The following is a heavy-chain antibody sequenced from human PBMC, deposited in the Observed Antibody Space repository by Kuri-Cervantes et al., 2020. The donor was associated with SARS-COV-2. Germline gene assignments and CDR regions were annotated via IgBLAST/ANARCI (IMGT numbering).Heavy chain of an antibody. V-gene: IGHV1-2*02. Sequence: ASVQVSCKASGYTFTGYYMHWVRQAPGQGLEGVGWISAYNGLRKLAQGFQGRVTMVTDTSTNTAYMDLRSWTSDDTAIYYCARGGRHIVGAIDLWGQGTLVTVSS. CDR2: ISAYNGLR. D-gene: IGHD1-26*01. J-gene: IGHJ5*02. CDR1: GYTFTGYY. CDR3: ARGGRHIVGAIDL.